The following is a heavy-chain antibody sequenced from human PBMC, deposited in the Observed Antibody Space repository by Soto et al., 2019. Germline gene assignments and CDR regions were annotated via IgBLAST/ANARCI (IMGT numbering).Heavy chain of an antibody. Sequence: SETLSLTCTVSGDSISSANNYWSWIRQPPGEGLEWIGFISYSGTTSYSPSLKSRLAISLDTSKNQFSLSLTSVTAADTAVYYCARGRGYSYGLDPWGQGTLVT. D-gene: IGHD5-12*01. V-gene: IGHV4-30-4*01. J-gene: IGHJ5*02. CDR2: ISYSGTT. CDR3: ARGRGYSYGLDP. CDR1: GDSISSANNY.